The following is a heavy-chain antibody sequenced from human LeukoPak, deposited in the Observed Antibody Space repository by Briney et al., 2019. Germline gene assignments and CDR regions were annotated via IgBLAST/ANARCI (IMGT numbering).Heavy chain of an antibody. Sequence: SETLSLTCTVSGGSISISSYYWGWIRQPPGKGLEWIGSIYYSGSTYYNPSLKSRVTISVDTSKNQFSLKLSSVTAADTAVYYCARHQGCSTSCYLCYYYGMDVWGQGTTVTVSS. V-gene: IGHV4-39*01. CDR1: GGSISISSYY. D-gene: IGHD2-2*01. J-gene: IGHJ6*02. CDR2: IYYSGST. CDR3: ARHQGCSTSCYLCYYYGMDV.